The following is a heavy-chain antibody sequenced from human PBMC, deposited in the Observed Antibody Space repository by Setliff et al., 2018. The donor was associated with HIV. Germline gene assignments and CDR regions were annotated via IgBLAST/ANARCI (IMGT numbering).Heavy chain of an antibody. CDR3: ARHYGAFKSVVTVVAKYFPH. CDR1: GGSININNYY. CDR2: IYYRGST. V-gene: IGHV4-39*01. D-gene: IGHD2-21*02. Sequence: PSETLSLTCTVSGGSININNYYWGWIRQPPGKGLEWIGSIYYRGSTYYNPSLKSRVTISVDTSKNQFSLKLTSVTAADTAVYYCARHYGAFKSVVTVVAKYFPHWGQGTLVTVSS. J-gene: IGHJ1*01.